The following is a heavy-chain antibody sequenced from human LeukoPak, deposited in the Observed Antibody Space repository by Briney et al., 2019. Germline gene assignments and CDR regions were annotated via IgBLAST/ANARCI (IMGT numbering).Heavy chain of an antibody. D-gene: IGHD1-26*01. CDR1: GFTFSSYA. J-gene: IGHJ1*01. CDR2: ISGSGGST. V-gene: IGHV3-23*01. Sequence: PGGSLRLSCAASGFTFSSYAMSWVRQAPGKGLEWVSAISGSGGSTYYADSVKGRFTISRDNSKNTLYLQMNSLRAEDTAVCYCAKDIHHYPEYFQHWGQGTLVTVSS. CDR3: AKDIHHYPEYFQH.